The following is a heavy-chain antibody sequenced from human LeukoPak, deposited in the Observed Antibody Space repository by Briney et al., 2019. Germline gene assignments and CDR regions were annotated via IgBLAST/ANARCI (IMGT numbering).Heavy chain of an antibody. CDR2: INHSGST. J-gene: IGHJ4*02. Sequence: SVTLSLTCAVYRGSFSGYYWSWIRQPPGKGLEWIGEINHSGSTNYNPSLKSRVTISVDTSKNQFSLRLSSVTAADTAVYYCARVAAAGTRNFDYGGQGTLVTVSS. V-gene: IGHV4-34*01. CDR1: RGSFSGYY. CDR3: ARVAAAGTRNFDY. D-gene: IGHD6-13*01.